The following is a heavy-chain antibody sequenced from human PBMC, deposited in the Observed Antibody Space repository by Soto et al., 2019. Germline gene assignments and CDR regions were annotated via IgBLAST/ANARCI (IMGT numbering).Heavy chain of an antibody. V-gene: IGHV1-69*13. CDR1: GGTFSSYA. Sequence: EASVKVSCKASGGTFSSYAISWVRQAPGQGLEWMGGIIPIFGTANYAQKFQGRVTITADESTSTAYMELSSLRSEDTAVYYCATALPNYYDSSGYSSIHYYYYGMDVWGQGTTVTVSS. CDR2: IIPIFGTA. CDR3: ATALPNYYDSSGYSSIHYYYYGMDV. J-gene: IGHJ6*02. D-gene: IGHD3-22*01.